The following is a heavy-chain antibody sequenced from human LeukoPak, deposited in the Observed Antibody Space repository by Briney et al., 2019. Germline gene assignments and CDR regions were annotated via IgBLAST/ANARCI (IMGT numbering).Heavy chain of an antibody. Sequence: ESGPTLVNPTQTLTLTCTFSGFSLSTSGVGVGWIRQPPGKALEWLALIYWDDDKRYSPSLKSRLTITKDTSKNQVVLTMTNMDPVDTATYYCAHSQVSVQLYDFWSGYSSRWFDPWGQGTLVTVSS. CDR3: AHSQVSVQLYDFWSGYSSRWFDP. CDR1: GFSLSTSGVG. J-gene: IGHJ5*02. V-gene: IGHV2-5*02. CDR2: IYWDDDK. D-gene: IGHD3-3*01.